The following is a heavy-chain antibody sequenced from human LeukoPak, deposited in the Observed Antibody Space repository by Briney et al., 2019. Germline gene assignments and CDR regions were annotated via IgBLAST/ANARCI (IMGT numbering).Heavy chain of an antibody. CDR3: ARSGGGFDAFDI. CDR1: GGSISSGSYY. Sequence: SQTLSLTCTVSGGSISSGSYYWSWIRQPAGKGLEWIGRIYTSGSTNYNPSLKSRVTISVDTSKNQSSLKLSSVTAADTAVYYRARSGGGFDAFDIWGQGTMVTVSS. J-gene: IGHJ3*02. V-gene: IGHV4-61*02. CDR2: IYTSGST. D-gene: IGHD3-10*01.